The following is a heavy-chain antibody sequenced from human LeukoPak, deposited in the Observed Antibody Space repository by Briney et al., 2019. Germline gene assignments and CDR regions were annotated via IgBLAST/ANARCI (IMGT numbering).Heavy chain of an antibody. Sequence: RSLRLSCAASGFTFSSYGMHWVRQAPGKGLEWVAVIWYDGSNKYYADSVKGRFTISRDNSKNTLYLQMNSLRAEDTAVYYCAREPPRERWFDTWGQGTLVTVYS. CDR3: AREPPRERWFDT. CDR2: IWYDGSNK. CDR1: GFTFSSYG. V-gene: IGHV3-33*01. D-gene: IGHD1-1*01. J-gene: IGHJ5*02.